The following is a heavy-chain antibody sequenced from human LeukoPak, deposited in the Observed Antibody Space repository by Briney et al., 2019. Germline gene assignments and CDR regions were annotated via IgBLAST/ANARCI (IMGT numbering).Heavy chain of an antibody. D-gene: IGHD3-10*01. V-gene: IGHV4-59*08. CDR2: IFHSGST. CDR3: ASWFHYFDH. Sequence: SGTLSLTCTVSGGSISSYYWNWIRQPPGKGLEWIGYIFHSGSTDYNPSLKSRVTMSVDTSKNQFSLKLSSVTAADTAVYYCASWFHYFDHWGQGALVTVSS. CDR1: GGSISSYY. J-gene: IGHJ4*02.